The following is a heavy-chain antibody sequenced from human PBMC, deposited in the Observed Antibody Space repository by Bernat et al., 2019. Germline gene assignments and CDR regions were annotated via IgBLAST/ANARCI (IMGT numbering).Heavy chain of an antibody. V-gene: IGHV4-39*05. Sequence: QVQLQESGPGLVKPSETPSLTRTVSGAPISSSTYYWGRIPQPPGKGLEWGGGISYSGNTYYNSSLKSRVTISEDTSKNQFSLKLTSVTAADTALYYCAGGYTSGWHIDSWGQGTLVTVSS. J-gene: IGHJ4*02. CDR3: AGGYTSGWHIDS. CDR1: GAPISSSTYY. CDR2: ISYSGNT. D-gene: IGHD6-19*01.